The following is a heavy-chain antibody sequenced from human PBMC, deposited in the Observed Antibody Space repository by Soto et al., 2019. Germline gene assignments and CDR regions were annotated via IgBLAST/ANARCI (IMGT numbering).Heavy chain of an antibody. V-gene: IGHV3-23*01. J-gene: IGHJ5*02. Sequence: VGSLRLSCAASGFTFSSYAMSWVRQAPGKGLEWVSAISGSGGSTYYADSVKGRFTSSRDNSKNTLYLQMNSLRAEDTAVYYCAKDGGFWSGYYNWFDPWGQGTLVTVSS. CDR1: GFTFSSYA. CDR3: AKDGGFWSGYYNWFDP. CDR2: ISGSGGST. D-gene: IGHD3-3*01.